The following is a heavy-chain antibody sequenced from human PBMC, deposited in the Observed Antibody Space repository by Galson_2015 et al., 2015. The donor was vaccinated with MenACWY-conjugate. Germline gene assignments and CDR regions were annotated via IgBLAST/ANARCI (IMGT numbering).Heavy chain of an antibody. CDR3: AREGRDDYSSGWYLDY. Sequence: SLRLSCAASAFTFSYYDMHWVRHAPGQGLEWVSAIGVGCDKYYLDSVKGRFTISRENAKNSLYLQMNSLRAEDTAVYYCAREGRDDYSSGWYLDYWGQGTLVTVSS. D-gene: IGHD6-19*01. J-gene: IGHJ4*02. CDR1: AFTFSYYD. CDR2: IGVGCDK. V-gene: IGHV3-13*01.